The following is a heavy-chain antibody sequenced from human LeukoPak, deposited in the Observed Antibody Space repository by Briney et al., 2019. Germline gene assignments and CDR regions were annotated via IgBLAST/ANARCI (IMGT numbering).Heavy chain of an antibody. CDR1: GFTFSSYS. CDR3: AELGITMIGGV. J-gene: IGHJ6*04. V-gene: IGHV3-48*04. Sequence: GSLRLSCAASGFTFSSYSMNWVRQAPGKGLEWVSSISSSGSTIYYADSVKGRFTISRGNAKNSLYLQMNSLRAEDTAVYYCAELGITMIGGVWGKGTTVTISS. D-gene: IGHD3-10*02. CDR2: ISSSGSTI.